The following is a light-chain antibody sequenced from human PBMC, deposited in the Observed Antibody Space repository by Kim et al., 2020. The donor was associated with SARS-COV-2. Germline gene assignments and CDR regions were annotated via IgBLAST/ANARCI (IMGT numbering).Light chain of an antibody. J-gene: IGKJ4*01. CDR3: HQYGSSPLT. V-gene: IGKV3-20*01. CDR1: QSLSDNY. Sequence: EIVLTHSPGTLSLSPGERATLSCRASQSLSDNYLAWYQQKPGQAPRLLIYGASSRASGIPDRFSGSESGTGFTLTISRLEPEDFAVYYCHQYGSSPLTFGGGTKVDIK. CDR2: GAS.